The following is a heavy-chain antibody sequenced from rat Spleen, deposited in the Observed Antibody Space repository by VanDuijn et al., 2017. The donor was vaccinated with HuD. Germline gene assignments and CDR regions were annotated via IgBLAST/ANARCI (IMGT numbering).Heavy chain of an antibody. CDR2: ITTGGAIT. D-gene: IGHD1-11*01. CDR1: GFIFSNYY. V-gene: IGHV5-25*01. CDR3: ARHLVYGGSLFYFDY. Sequence: EVQLVESGGGLVQPGRSLKLSCAASGFIFSNYYMVWVRQAPTKGLEWVASITTGGAITSYRDSVKGRFTVSRDNAQNTLYLQMNSLRSEDTATYYCARHLVYGGSLFYFDYWGQGVMVTVSS. J-gene: IGHJ2*01.